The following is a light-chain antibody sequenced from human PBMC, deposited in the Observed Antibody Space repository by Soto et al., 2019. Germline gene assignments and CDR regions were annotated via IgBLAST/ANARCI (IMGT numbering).Light chain of an antibody. CDR3: QSYDSSLSAL. V-gene: IGLV1-40*01. Sequence: QSVLTQPPSVSGAPGQRVTISCTGSSSNIGAGYDVHWYQQLPGTAPKLLIYGNSNRPSGVPDRFSGSKSGTSASLAITGLHAEDEADYYCQSYDSSLSALFGGGTKVNVL. J-gene: IGLJ3*02. CDR2: GNS. CDR1: SSNIGAGYD.